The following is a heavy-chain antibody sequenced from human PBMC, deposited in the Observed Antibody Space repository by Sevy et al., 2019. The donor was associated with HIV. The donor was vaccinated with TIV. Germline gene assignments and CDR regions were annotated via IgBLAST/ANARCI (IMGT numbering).Heavy chain of an antibody. CDR2: ISSDGNSQ. CDR1: GFTFSSHA. CDR3: ARDLISGSYSQSLDY. Sequence: GGPLRLSCAASGFTFSSHAMHWVRQAPGKGLDWVAVISSDGNSQYSADSVKGRFTISRDNSKNTLYLQMDSLRVEDTAVYYCARDLISGSYSQSLDYWGQGTLVTVSS. D-gene: IGHD1-26*01. J-gene: IGHJ4*02. V-gene: IGHV3-30*04.